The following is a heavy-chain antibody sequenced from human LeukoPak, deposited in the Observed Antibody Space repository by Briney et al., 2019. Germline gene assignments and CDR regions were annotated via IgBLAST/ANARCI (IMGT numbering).Heavy chain of an antibody. CDR1: GFTFNNYG. V-gene: IGHV3-33*06. D-gene: IGHD6-25*01. Sequence: PGRSLRLSCAASGFTFNNYGMHWVRQAPGKGLEWVALIWYDGSNEDYADSVKGRFTISRDNSKNTLDLQMYSLRAEDTAVYYCAKEPIAYSSGWYFQDWGQGTQVTVSS. CDR2: IWYDGSNE. J-gene: IGHJ1*01. CDR3: AKEPIAYSSGWYFQD.